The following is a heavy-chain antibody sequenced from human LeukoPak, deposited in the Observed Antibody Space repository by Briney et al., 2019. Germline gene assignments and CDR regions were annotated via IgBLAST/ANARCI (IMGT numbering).Heavy chain of an antibody. CDR3: ARDLTTDGGSYSDY. D-gene: IGHD1-26*01. CDR1: GYTFTSYY. CDR2: INPSGGST. V-gene: IGHV1-46*01. J-gene: IGHJ4*02. Sequence: VASVTVSSTASGYTFTSYYMHWVRQAPGQGLEWMGIINPSGGSTSYAQKFQGRVTMTRDTSTSTVYMELSSLRSEDTAVYYCARDLTTDGGSYSDYWGQGTLVTVSS.